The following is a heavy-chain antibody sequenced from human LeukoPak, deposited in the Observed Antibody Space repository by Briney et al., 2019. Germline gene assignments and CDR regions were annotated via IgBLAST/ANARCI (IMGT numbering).Heavy chain of an antibody. CDR3: AKRIAVAGHAFDI. CDR2: ISGSGGST. D-gene: IGHD6-19*01. Sequence: GGSLRLSCAASGFTFSSYAMSWVRQAPGKGLEWVSAISGSGGSTYYADSVKGRFTISRDNSKNTLHLQMNSLRAEDTAVYYCAKRIAVAGHAFDIWGQGTMVTVSS. CDR1: GFTFSSYA. V-gene: IGHV3-23*01. J-gene: IGHJ3*02.